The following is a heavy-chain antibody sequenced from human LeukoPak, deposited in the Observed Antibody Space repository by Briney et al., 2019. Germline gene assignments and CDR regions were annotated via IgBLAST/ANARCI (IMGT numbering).Heavy chain of an antibody. CDR3: ARGAAWFNP. D-gene: IGHD6-13*01. CDR2: ISSSSSTI. CDR1: GFTFSSYS. J-gene: IGHJ5*02. V-gene: IGHV3-48*01. Sequence: PGGSLRLSCAASGFTFSSYSMNWVHQAPGKGLEWVSYISSSSSTIYYADSVKGRFTISRDNAKNSLYLQMNSLRAEDTALYYCARGAAWFNPWGQGTLVTVSS.